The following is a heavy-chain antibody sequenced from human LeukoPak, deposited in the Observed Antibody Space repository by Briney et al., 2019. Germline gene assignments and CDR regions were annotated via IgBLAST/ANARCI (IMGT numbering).Heavy chain of an antibody. CDR2: IYYSGST. V-gene: IGHV4-31*03. CDR3: AMGHSGYNWNFPLGNWFDP. CDR1: GGSISSGGYY. D-gene: IGHD1-7*01. Sequence: PSQTLSLTCTVSGGSISSGGYYWRWIRQHPGKGLEWIGYIYYSGSTYYYPSLKSRVTISVDTSKNQFSLKLSSVTAADTAVYYCAMGHSGYNWNFPLGNWFDPWGQGTLVTVSS. J-gene: IGHJ5*02.